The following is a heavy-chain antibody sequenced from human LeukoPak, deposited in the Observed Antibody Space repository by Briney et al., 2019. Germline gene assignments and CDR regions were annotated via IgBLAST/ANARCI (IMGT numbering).Heavy chain of an antibody. V-gene: IGHV3-21*01. CDR3: ARAGGSTVSHSDY. J-gene: IGHJ4*02. CDR2: ISSSTSYI. CDR1: GFTFSSYS. Sequence: GSLRLSCAASGFTFSSYSMNWIRQAPGKGLEWVSSISSSTSYIYYAGSVKGRFTISKDNAKNSLYLQMNSLRAEDTAVYYCARAGGSTVSHSDYWGQGTLVTVSS. D-gene: IGHD4-17*01.